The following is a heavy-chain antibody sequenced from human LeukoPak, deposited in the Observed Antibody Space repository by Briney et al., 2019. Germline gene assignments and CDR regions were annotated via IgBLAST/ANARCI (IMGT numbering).Heavy chain of an antibody. V-gene: IGHV4-59*08. CDR1: GGSISSYY. J-gene: IGHJ4*02. CDR2: IYYSGST. CDR3: ARHPEGYCSGGSCYSPLEGIDY. Sequence: SETLSPTCTVSGGSISSYYWSWIRQPPGKGLEWIGYIYYSGSTNYNPSLKGRVTISVDTSKNQFSLKLSSVTAADAAVYYCARHPEGYCSGGSCYSPLEGIDYWGQGTLVTVSS. D-gene: IGHD2-15*01.